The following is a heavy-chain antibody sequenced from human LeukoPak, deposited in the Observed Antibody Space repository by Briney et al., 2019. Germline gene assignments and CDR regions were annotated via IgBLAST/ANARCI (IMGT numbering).Heavy chain of an antibody. V-gene: IGHV3-21*01. Sequence: GGSLRLSCAASGFTFSNYSMNWVRQAPGKGLEWVSSISSSSSYIYYADSVKGRFPISRDNAKNSLYLQMNSLRAEDTAVYYCAKDVAYSGSYREYYMDVWGKGTTVTVSS. J-gene: IGHJ6*03. CDR1: GFTFSNYS. CDR3: AKDVAYSGSYREYYMDV. CDR2: ISSSSSYI. D-gene: IGHD1-26*01.